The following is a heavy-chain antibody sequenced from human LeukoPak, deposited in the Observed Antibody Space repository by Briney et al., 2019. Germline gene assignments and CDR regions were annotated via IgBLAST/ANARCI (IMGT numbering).Heavy chain of an antibody. CDR3: ARRTTIFGVVTKYYFDY. Sequence: PSETLSLTCTVSGYSISSGYYWGWIRRPPGKGLEWIGIIYHSGSTYYNPSLKSRVTISVDTSKNQFSLKLSSVTAADTAVYYCARRTTIFGVVTKYYFDYWGQGTLVTVSS. J-gene: IGHJ4*02. D-gene: IGHD3-3*01. CDR2: IYHSGST. V-gene: IGHV4-38-2*02. CDR1: GYSISSGYY.